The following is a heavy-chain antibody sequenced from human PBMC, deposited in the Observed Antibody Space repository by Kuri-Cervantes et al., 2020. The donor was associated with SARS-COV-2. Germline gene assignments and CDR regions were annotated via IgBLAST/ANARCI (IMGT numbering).Heavy chain of an antibody. CDR3: AREKAVAGFDY. CDR1: GFTFSSYA. CDR2: ISSSSSYI. D-gene: IGHD6-19*01. Sequence: GGSLRLSCAASGFTFSSYAMHWVRQAPGKGLEWVSSISSSSSYIYYADSVKGRFTISRDNAKNSLYLQMNSLRAEDTAVYYCAREKAVAGFDYWGQGTLVTVSS. J-gene: IGHJ4*02. V-gene: IGHV3-21*01.